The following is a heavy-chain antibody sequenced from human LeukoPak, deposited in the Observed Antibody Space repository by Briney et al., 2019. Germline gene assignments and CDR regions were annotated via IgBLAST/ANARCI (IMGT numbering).Heavy chain of an antibody. CDR3: ARDRSTVTTWVDY. CDR1: GFTFSSYS. Sequence: PGGSLRLSCAASGFTFSSYSMNWVRQAPGKGLEWVSFISSSSSYKYADSVKGRFTISRDNVKNSLYLQMNSLRAEDTAVYYCARDRSTVTTWVDYWGQGTLVTVSS. D-gene: IGHD4-17*01. CDR2: ISSSSSY. J-gene: IGHJ4*02. V-gene: IGHV3-21*01.